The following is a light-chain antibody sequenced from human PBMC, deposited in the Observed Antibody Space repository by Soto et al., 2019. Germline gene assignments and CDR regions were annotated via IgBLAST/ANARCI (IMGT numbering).Light chain of an antibody. CDR3: SSYTSSSTLE. V-gene: IGLV2-14*03. CDR1: SSDVGGYNY. J-gene: IGLJ3*02. Sequence: QSVLTQPASVSGSPGQSITISCTGTSSDVGGYNYVSWYQQQPGKAPKLMIYDVSNRPSGVSNRFSGSKSGNTASLTISGLQAEDEADYYCSSYTSSSTLEFGGGTKLTVL. CDR2: DVS.